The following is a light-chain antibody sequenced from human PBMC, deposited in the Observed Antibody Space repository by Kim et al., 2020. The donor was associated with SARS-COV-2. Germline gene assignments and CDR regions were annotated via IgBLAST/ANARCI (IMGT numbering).Light chain of an antibody. CDR2: DAY. CDR1: HDISNY. Sequence: IQLTQSPSSLSASIGDRVTITCQASHDISNYLHWYQQKPGKVPQLLIFDAYRLETGVPSRFRGSGSGTDFTLTISSLQPEDIATYYCQQGGTFGQGTKLEI. V-gene: IGKV1-33*01. CDR3: QQGGT. J-gene: IGKJ2*01.